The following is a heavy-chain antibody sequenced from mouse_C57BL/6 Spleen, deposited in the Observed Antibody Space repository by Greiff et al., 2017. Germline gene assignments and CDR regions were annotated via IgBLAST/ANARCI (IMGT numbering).Heavy chain of an antibody. CDR3: ARGRDSSGWFAY. D-gene: IGHD3-2*02. CDR1: GYTFTSYW. J-gene: IGHJ3*01. CDR2: IDPSDSYT. V-gene: IGHV1-69*01. Sequence: QVQLQQSGAELVMPGASVKLSCKASGYTFTSYWMHWVKQRPGQGLEWIGEIDPSDSYTNYNQKFKGKSTLTVDKSSSTAYMQLSSLTSEDSAVYYCARGRDSSGWFAYWGQGTLVTVSA.